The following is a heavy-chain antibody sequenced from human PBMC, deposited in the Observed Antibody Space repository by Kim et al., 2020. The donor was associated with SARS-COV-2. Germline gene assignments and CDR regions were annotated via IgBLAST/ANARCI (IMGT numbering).Heavy chain of an antibody. Sequence: SETLSLTCTVSGGSISSYYWSWIRQPPGKGLEWIGYIYYSGSTNYNPSLKSRVTISVDTSKNQFSLKLSSVTADTAVYYCARLIKQQLVFQHWGQGTLVTVSS. CDR2: IYYSGST. D-gene: IGHD6-13*01. CDR3: ARLIKQQLVFQH. J-gene: IGHJ1*01. CDR1: GGSISSYY. V-gene: IGHV4-59*01.